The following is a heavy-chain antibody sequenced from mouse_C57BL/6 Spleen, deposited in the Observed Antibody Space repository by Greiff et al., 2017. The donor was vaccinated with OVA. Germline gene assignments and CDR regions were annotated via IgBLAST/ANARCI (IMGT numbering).Heavy chain of an antibody. Sequence: QVQLQQSGAELVKPGASVKMSCKASGYTFTSYWLTWVKQRPGHGLEWIGDIYPGSGSTNYNEKFKSKATLTVDTSSSTAYMQLSSLTSEDSAVYYCARRITTVVEYFDVWGTGTTVTVSS. J-gene: IGHJ1*03. CDR2: IYPGSGST. V-gene: IGHV1-55*01. CDR3: ARRITTVVEYFDV. D-gene: IGHD1-1*01. CDR1: GYTFTSYW.